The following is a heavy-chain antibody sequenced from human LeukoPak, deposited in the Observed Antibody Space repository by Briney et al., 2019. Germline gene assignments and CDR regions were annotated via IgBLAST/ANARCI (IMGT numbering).Heavy chain of an antibody. CDR1: GGSISSGDYY. V-gene: IGHV4-30-4*08. CDR3: ASRSSNHYDMLTGYPFDY. D-gene: IGHD3-9*01. CDR2: IYYSGST. J-gene: IGHJ4*02. Sequence: PSQTLSLTCTVSGGSISSGDYYWSWIRQPPGKCMEWIGSIYYSGSTYYNPSLKSRVTISVDTSKNQFSLKLSSVTAADTAVYYCASRSSNHYDMLTGYPFDYWGQGTLVTVSS.